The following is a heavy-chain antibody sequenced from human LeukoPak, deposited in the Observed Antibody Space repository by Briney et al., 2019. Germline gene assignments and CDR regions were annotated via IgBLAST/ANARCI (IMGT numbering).Heavy chain of an antibody. Sequence: SETLSLTCVVYGGSFSGYFWSWIRQPPGKGLEWIGYFYYSGSTSYNPSLKSRVTISVATSKNQFSLKLSSVTAADTAVYYCAKGGIRSGAFDIWGQGTRVTVSS. CDR1: GGSFSGYF. J-gene: IGHJ3*02. CDR2: FYYSGST. D-gene: IGHD6-13*01. V-gene: IGHV4-59*01. CDR3: AKGGIRSGAFDI.